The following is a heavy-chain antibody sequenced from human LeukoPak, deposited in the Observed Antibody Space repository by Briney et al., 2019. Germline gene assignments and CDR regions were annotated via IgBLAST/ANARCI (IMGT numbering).Heavy chain of an antibody. J-gene: IGHJ4*02. D-gene: IGHD3-10*01. CDR2: ISAYNGNT. Sequence: ASVKVSCKASGYTFTSYGISWVRQAPGQGLEWMGWISAYNGNTNYAQKLQGRVTMTTDTSTSTAYMELRSLRSDDTAVYYCARVGEGITMVRAPEFDYWGQGTLVTVSS. CDR1: GYTFTSYG. CDR3: ARVGEGITMVRAPEFDY. V-gene: IGHV1-18*01.